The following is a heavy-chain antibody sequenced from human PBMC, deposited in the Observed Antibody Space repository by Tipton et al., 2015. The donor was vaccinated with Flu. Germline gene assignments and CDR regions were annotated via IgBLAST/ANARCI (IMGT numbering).Heavy chain of an antibody. CDR3: ARSTYYYGSGTSDF. J-gene: IGHJ4*02. Sequence: TLSLTCAVSDYSVSSGYYWGWIQQPPGKGLEWIGTISHSGRTYYKPSLKSRVTVSLDTSNNQFSLNLTFVTAADTAVYYCARSTYYYGSGTSDFWGQGTLVTVTS. V-gene: IGHV4-38-2*01. CDR1: DYSVSSGYY. CDR2: ISHSGRT. D-gene: IGHD3-10*01.